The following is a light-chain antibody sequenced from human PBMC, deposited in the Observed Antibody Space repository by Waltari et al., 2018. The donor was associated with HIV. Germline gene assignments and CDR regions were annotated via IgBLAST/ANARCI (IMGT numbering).Light chain of an antibody. CDR2: KAS. J-gene: IGKJ2*01. Sequence: DIQMTQSPSTLSASVRDRVTITCRASQSISSWLAWYQQKPGKAPKLLIYKASSLESWVPSRFSGSGSGTEFTLTISSLQPDDFATYYCQQYNSYSYTFGQGTKLEIK. CDR3: QQYNSYSYT. CDR1: QSISSW. V-gene: IGKV1-5*03.